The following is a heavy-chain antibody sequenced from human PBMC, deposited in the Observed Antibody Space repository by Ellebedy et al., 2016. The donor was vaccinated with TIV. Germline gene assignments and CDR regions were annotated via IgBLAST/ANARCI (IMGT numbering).Heavy chain of an antibody. V-gene: IGHV3-15*01. CDR1: GFTFRNAW. CDR2: IKSKTDGGTT. CDR3: TTDFLVGMDV. J-gene: IGHJ6*02. Sequence: PGGSLRLSCAASGFTFRNAWMTWVRQAPGKGLEWVGRIKSKTDGGTTDYAAPLKGRFTISRDDSKNTVYLQMNSLKTEDTAVYYCTTDFLVGMDVWGQGTTVTVSS. D-gene: IGHD2-15*01.